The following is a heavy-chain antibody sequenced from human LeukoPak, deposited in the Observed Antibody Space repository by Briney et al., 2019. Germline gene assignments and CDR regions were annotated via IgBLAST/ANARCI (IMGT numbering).Heavy chain of an antibody. Sequence: GGSLRLSCAASGFTFGSYAMCWVRQAPGKALEWVSAISGSGGSTYYADSVKGRFTISRDNSKNTLYLQMNSLRAEDTAVYYCAKGPDAFDIWGQGTMVTVSS. CDR2: ISGSGGST. J-gene: IGHJ3*02. CDR1: GFTFGSYA. V-gene: IGHV3-23*01. CDR3: AKGPDAFDI.